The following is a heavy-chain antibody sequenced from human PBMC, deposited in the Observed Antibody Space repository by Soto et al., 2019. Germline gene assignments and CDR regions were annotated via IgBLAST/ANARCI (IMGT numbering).Heavy chain of an antibody. CDR2: INHSGST. CDR3: ARGKDVLMVYAKYYFDY. V-gene: IGHV4-34*01. Sequence: QVQLQQWGAGLLKPSETLSLTCAVYGGSFSGYYWSWIRQPPGKGLEWIGEINHSGSTNYNPSLKRRVTKSVDTAKNQFSLKLSSVTAADTAVYYCARGKDVLMVYAKYYFDYWGQGTLVTVSS. CDR1: GGSFSGYY. D-gene: IGHD2-8*01. J-gene: IGHJ4*02.